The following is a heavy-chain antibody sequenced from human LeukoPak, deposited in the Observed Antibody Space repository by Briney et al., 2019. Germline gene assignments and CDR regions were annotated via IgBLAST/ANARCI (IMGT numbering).Heavy chain of an antibody. J-gene: IGHJ4*02. CDR2: INPNSGGT. CDR3: ARGRPEYSSSWYRFLPDY. CDR1: GYAFGDEY. D-gene: IGHD6-13*01. V-gene: IGHV1-2*02. Sequence: ASVKVSCKASGYAFGDEYIHWVRQAPGQGLEWMGWINPNSGGTNYAQRFQGRVTMTRDTSITTAYMELSRLRSEDTAVYYCARGRPEYSSSWYRFLPDYWGQGTLVTVSS.